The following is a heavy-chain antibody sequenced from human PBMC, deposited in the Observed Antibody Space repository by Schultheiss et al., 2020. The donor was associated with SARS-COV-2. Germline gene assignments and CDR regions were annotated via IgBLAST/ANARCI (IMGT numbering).Heavy chain of an antibody. Sequence: GGSLRLSCAASGFTFSSYAMHWVRQAPGKGLEWVAVISYDGSNKYYADSVKGRFTISRDNSKNTLYLQMNSLRAEDTAVYYCARVGSYYYDSSGDEYFQHWGQGTLVTVSS. J-gene: IGHJ1*01. CDR3: ARVGSYYYDSSGDEYFQH. CDR1: GFTFSSYA. V-gene: IGHV3-30-3*01. CDR2: ISYDGSNK. D-gene: IGHD3-22*01.